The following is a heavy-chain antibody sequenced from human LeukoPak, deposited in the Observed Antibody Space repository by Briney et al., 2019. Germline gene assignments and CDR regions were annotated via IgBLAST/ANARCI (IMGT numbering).Heavy chain of an antibody. V-gene: IGHV4-39*07. CDR1: GGSISSSSYY. D-gene: IGHD1-26*01. CDR3: ARFNSGSYQHYFDY. J-gene: IGHJ4*02. Sequence: MTSETLSLTCTVSGGSISSSSYYWGWIRQPPGKGLEWIGSIYYSGSTYYNPSLKSRVTISVDKSKNQFSLKLSSVTAADTAVYYCARFNSGSYQHYFDYWGQGTLVTVSS. CDR2: IYYSGST.